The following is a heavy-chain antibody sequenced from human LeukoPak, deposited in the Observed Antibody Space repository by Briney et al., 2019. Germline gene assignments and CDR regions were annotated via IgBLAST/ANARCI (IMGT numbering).Heavy chain of an antibody. CDR2: VTSYNGDT. CDR3: ARVQRSTWYYDFWSGLDAFDI. D-gene: IGHD3-3*01. V-gene: IGHV1-18*01. CDR1: GYTFNNYG. J-gene: IGHJ3*02. Sequence: ASVKVSCKASGYTFNNYGISWVRQAPGQGLEWMGWVTSYNGDTNYAQKFQGRVTMSTDTSTSTAYMELRGLRSEDTAVYYCARVQRSTWYYDFWSGLDAFDIWGQGTMVTVSS.